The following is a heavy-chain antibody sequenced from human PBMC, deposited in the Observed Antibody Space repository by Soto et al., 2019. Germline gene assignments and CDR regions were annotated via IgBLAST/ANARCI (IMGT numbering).Heavy chain of an antibody. CDR2: IYYSGST. CDR3: ARDVHYYGSGTYNPNNWFDP. V-gene: IGHV4-31*03. CDR1: GGSINSGGYY. D-gene: IGHD3-10*01. Sequence: TLSLTCTVSGGSINSGGYYWSWIRQHPGKGLEWIGYIYYSGSTYYNPSLKSRVTISVDTSKNQFSLKLSSVTAADTAVYYCARDVHYYGSGTYNPNNWFDPWGQGTLVTVSS. J-gene: IGHJ5*02.